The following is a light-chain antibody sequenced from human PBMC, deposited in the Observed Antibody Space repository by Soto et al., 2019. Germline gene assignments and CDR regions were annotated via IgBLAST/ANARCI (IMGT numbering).Light chain of an antibody. V-gene: IGLV2-8*01. Sequence: QSVLTQPPSASGSPGQSVTISCTGTSSDVGAYDFVSWYQHQPGKAPKLMIYEVTKRPSGVPDRFSGAKSGNTASLTVSGLQADDEADYYCTSPSGNYIFPYVFGTGTKLTVL. J-gene: IGLJ1*01. CDR3: TSPSGNYIFPYV. CDR2: EVT. CDR1: SSDVGAYDF.